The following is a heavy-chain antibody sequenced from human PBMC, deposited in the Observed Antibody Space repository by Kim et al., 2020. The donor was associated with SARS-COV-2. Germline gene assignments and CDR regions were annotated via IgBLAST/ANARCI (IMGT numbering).Heavy chain of an antibody. CDR3: ARGNYGGNSGYFDY. J-gene: IGHJ4*02. CDR2: IYHSGST. D-gene: IGHD4-17*01. Sequence: SETLSLTCTVSGYSISSGYYWGWIRQPPGKGLEWIGSIYHSGSTYYNPSLKSRVTISVDTSKNQFSLKLSSVTAADTAVDYCARGNYGGNSGYFDYWGQG. CDR1: GYSISSGYY. V-gene: IGHV4-38-2*02.